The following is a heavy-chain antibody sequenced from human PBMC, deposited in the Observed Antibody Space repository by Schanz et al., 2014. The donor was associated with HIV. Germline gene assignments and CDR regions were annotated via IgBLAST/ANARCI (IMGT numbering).Heavy chain of an antibody. CDR2: IWYDGTDK. V-gene: IGHV3-33*01. Sequence: QVQLAESGGGVVQPGRSLRLSCAASGFTFSSHGMHWVRQAPGKGLEWVAVIWYDGTDKYYAGSVKGRFTISRDNSQNTMYLQMNRLRAEDTAVYYCARGGLQWHPEWFDLWGQGTLVSVSS. J-gene: IGHJ5*02. CDR1: GFTFSSHG. D-gene: IGHD4-4*01. CDR3: ARGGLQWHPEWFDL.